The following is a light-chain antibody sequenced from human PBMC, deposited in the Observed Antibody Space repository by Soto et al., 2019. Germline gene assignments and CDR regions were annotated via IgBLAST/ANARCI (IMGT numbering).Light chain of an antibody. V-gene: IGLV2-14*03. Sequence: QSALTQPASVSGSPGQSITISCTGTSRDVGGYNYVSWYQQHPGKAPKLMIYDVRYRPSGVSTRFSGSKSGNTASLTISGLQAEDEADYYCSSYISSTVPYVFGTGTKLTVL. CDR2: DVR. CDR3: SSYISSTVPYV. CDR1: SRDVGGYNY. J-gene: IGLJ1*01.